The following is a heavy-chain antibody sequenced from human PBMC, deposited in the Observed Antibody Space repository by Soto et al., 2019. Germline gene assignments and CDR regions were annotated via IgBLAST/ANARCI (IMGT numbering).Heavy chain of an antibody. CDR3: ARDRYGVQY. CDR2: IFYSGST. CDR1: GASISSYY. Sequence: ETLSLTCTVSGASISSYYWSWIRQPPGKGLEWIGYIFYSGSTNYNPSLKSRVTMSADTSKNQFSLKLSSVTAADTAVYYCARDRYGVQYWGQGTLVTVSS. J-gene: IGHJ1*01. V-gene: IGHV4-59*01. D-gene: IGHD3-16*02.